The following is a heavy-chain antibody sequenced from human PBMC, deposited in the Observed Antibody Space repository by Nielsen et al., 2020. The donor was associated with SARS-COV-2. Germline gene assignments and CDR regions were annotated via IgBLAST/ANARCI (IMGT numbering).Heavy chain of an antibody. CDR1: GYTFTSYY. J-gene: IGHJ4*02. Sequence: VKVSCKASGYTFTSYYIYWVRQAPVQGLEWMGIINPSSGSTSYAQNFQGRVTMARDTSTSTVYMELSSLRSEDTAMYYCARSDSSSWYGNDHWGQGTLVTVSS. D-gene: IGHD6-13*01. CDR2: INPSSGST. CDR3: ARSDSSSWYGNDH. V-gene: IGHV1-46*01.